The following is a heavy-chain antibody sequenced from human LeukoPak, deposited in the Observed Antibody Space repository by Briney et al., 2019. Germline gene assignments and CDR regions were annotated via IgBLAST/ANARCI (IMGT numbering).Heavy chain of an antibody. D-gene: IGHD2-2*01. V-gene: IGHV3-74*01. Sequence: GGSLRLSCAASGFTFSSYWMHWVRQAPGKGLVWVSRINSDGSSTSYADSVKGRFTISRDNAKNSLYLQMNSLRAEDTAVYYCARERDCSSTSCYAFDYWGQGTLVTVSS. CDR3: ARERDCSSTSCYAFDY. J-gene: IGHJ4*02. CDR2: INSDGSST. CDR1: GFTFSSYW.